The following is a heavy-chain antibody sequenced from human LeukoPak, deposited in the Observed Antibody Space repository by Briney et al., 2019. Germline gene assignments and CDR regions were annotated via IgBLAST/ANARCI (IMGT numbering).Heavy chain of an antibody. J-gene: IGHJ6*04. Sequence: SETLSLTCSVSGGSFSSGVYYWTWIRQAPGKGLEWIGYIYYSGSTNYNPSLKSRVTISVDTSKNQFSLKLSSVTAADTAVYYCARDLAVAGTDYYYYGMDVWGKGTTVTVSS. CDR3: ARDLAVAGTDYYYYGMDV. CDR2: IYYSGST. V-gene: IGHV4-61*08. D-gene: IGHD6-19*01. CDR1: GGSFSSGVYY.